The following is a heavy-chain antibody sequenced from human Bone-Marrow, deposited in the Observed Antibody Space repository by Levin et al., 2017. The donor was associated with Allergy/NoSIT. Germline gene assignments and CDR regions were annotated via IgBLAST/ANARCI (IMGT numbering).Heavy chain of an antibody. CDR3: ARVAWIQLWFLDF. Sequence: GGSLRLSCAASGFSFSSYWMSWIRQAPGKGLEWVANIKQDGSEKNYVDSVKGRFTISRDNAKNSLYLQMNSLRAEDTAVYYCARVAWIQLWFLDFWGQGTLVTVSS. V-gene: IGHV3-7*04. CDR2: IKQDGSEK. J-gene: IGHJ4*02. D-gene: IGHD5-18*01. CDR1: GFSFSSYW.